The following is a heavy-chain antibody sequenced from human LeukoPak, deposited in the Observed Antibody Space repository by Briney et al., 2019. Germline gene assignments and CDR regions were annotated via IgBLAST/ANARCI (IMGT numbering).Heavy chain of an antibody. CDR1: GGSISSSSYY. D-gene: IGHD6-13*01. Sequence: ASETLSLTCTVPGGSISSSSYYWGWIRQPPGKGLEWIGSIYYSGSTYYSPSLKSRVTISVDTSKNQFSLKLSSVTAADTAVYYCARLTAIIAAAGTLYWGQGTLVTVSS. V-gene: IGHV4-39*07. CDR3: ARLTAIIAAAGTLY. J-gene: IGHJ4*02. CDR2: IYYSGST.